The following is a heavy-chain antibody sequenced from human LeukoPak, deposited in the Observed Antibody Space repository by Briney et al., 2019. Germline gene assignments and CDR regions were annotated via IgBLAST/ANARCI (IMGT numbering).Heavy chain of an antibody. J-gene: IGHJ5*02. CDR2: INPNSGGT. CDR3: TSDTYYYDSTGLGHWFDP. V-gene: IGHV1-2*02. Sequence: ASVKVSCKASGYTFTGYYMHWVRQAPGQGLEWMGWINPNSGGTNYAQKFQGRVTMTWDTSISTAYMELNSLRSDDTAAYYFTSDTYYYDSTGLGHWFDPWGQGTMVTVSS. CDR1: GYTFTGYY. D-gene: IGHD3-22*01.